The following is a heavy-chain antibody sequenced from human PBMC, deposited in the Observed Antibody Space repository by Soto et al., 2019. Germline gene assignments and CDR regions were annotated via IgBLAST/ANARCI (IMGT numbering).Heavy chain of an antibody. V-gene: IGHV3-20*01. CDR1: GFTFDDYG. CDR3: EVSIDYYSYYMDV. Sequence: EVQLVESGGGVVRPGGSLRLSCAASGFTFDDYGMSWVRQAPGKGLEWVSGINWNGGSTGYADSVKGRFTISRDNAKNSLYLQMNSLRAEDTALYQCEVSIDYYSYYMDVWGKGTTVNVS. D-gene: IGHD3-3*02. J-gene: IGHJ6*03. CDR2: INWNGGST.